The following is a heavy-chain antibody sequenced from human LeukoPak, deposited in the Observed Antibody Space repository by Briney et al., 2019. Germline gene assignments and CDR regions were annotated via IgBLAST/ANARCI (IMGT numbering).Heavy chain of an antibody. CDR2: ISGFNGIT. J-gene: IGHJ6*02. V-gene: IGHV1-18*01. Sequence: ASVKLSCKASGYTFSNYGISWVRQAPGQGLEWMGWISGFNGITNYGQKVQGRVTMTTDTSPITAYMELRSLRSDDTAVYYCARMVRGVPYYYGMDVCGQATTVTVSS. CDR3: ARMVRGVPYYYGMDV. D-gene: IGHD3-10*01. CDR1: GYTFSNYG.